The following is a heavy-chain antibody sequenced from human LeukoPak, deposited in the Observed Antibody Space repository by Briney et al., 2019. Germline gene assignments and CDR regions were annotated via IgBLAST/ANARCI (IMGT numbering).Heavy chain of an antibody. V-gene: IGHV3-21*04. CDR2: ISSSGTNM. CDR1: GFIFNGYT. J-gene: IGHJ4*02. D-gene: IGHD6-13*01. CDR3: AKDGGTLHQLVLFDY. Sequence: PGGSLRPSCEASGFIFNGYTMNWVRQAPGKGLEWVSSISSSGTNMYYADSVKGRFTISRDNAKNSLYLQMNSLRTEDTALYYCAKDGGTLHQLVLFDYWGQGTLVTVSS.